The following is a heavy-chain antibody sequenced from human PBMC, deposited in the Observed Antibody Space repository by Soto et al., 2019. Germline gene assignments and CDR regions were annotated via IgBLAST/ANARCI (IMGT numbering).Heavy chain of an antibody. Sequence: QVQLVQSGAEVKKPGASVKVSCKASGYTFTSSGISWVRQAPGQGLEWMGWISTDNGNTKYAQHPQGRVSMTTDTSTSTASMDLRSLRSDDTAVYYCARDQGITTFGVYSMYYYGMDVWGQGTTVTVSS. D-gene: IGHD3-3*01. CDR2: ISTDNGNT. CDR3: ARDQGITTFGVYSMYYYGMDV. CDR1: GYTFTSSG. V-gene: IGHV1-18*01. J-gene: IGHJ6*02.